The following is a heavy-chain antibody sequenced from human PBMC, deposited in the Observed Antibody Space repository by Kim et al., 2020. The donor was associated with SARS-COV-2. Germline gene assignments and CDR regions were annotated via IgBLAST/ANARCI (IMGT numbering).Heavy chain of an antibody. CDR3: ARHDGYSYDS. D-gene: IGHD5-18*01. CDR2: IHPGDSDT. Sequence: GESLKISCQASGYSFTSYYIGWVRQMPGKGLEWMGSIHPGDSDTRYSPSFQGQVTLSADRSITTAYMQWSSLKASDTAMYYCARHDGYSYDSWGQGTLVTLST. J-gene: IGHJ4*02. V-gene: IGHV5-51*01. CDR1: GYSFTSYY.